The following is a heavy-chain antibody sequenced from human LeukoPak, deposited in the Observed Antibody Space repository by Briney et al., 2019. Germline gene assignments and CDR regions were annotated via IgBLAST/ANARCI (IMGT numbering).Heavy chain of an antibody. D-gene: IGHD1-7*01. J-gene: IGHJ4*02. Sequence: SGGSLRLSCAASGFSFSTFVMHWVRQAPGKGLEWVAVIRPDGSRISYVDPVEGRFTISRDNSNNMLYLQMSSLRAEDTALYYCLREVDWKYAFDYWGRGTLVTVSS. CDR1: GFSFSTFV. V-gene: IGHV3-33*01. CDR3: LREVDWKYAFDY. CDR2: IRPDGSRI.